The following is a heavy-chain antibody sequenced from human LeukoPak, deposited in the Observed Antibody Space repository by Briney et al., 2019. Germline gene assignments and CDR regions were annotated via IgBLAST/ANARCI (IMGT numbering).Heavy chain of an antibody. D-gene: IGHD2-15*01. CDR2: ISYDGSNK. CDR3: ARDYCSGGSCYFDY. J-gene: IGHJ4*02. V-gene: IGHV3-30*04. Sequence: GGSLRLSCAASGFTFSSYAMHWVRQAPGKGPEWVAVISYDGSNKYYADSVKGRFTISRDNSKNTLYLQMNSLRAEDTAVYYCARDYCSGGSCYFDYWGQGTLVTVSS. CDR1: GFTFSSYA.